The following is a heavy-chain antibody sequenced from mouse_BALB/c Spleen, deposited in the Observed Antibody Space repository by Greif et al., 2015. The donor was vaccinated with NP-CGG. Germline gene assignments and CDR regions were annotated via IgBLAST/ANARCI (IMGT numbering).Heavy chain of an antibody. V-gene: IGHV3-2*02. Sequence: VQLQQSGPGLVKPSQSLSLTCTVTGYSITSDYAWNWIRQFPGNKLEWMGYISYSGSTSYNPSLKSRISITRDTSKNQCFLQLNSVTTEDTATYYCARSTMITTWFAYWGQGTLVTVSA. D-gene: IGHD2-4*01. CDR2: ISYSGST. CDR3: ARSTMITTWFAY. CDR1: GYSITSDYA. J-gene: IGHJ3*01.